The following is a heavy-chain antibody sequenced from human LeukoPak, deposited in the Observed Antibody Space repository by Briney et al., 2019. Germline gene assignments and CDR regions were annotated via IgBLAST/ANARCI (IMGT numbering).Heavy chain of an antibody. J-gene: IGHJ3*02. V-gene: IGHV1-18*01. D-gene: IGHD3-22*01. CDR3: ARVRYYDSSFDAFDI. Sequence: ASVKVSCKASGYTFTNYGVSWVRQAPGQGLEWMGWISAYNGNTNYAQKLQGRVTMTTDTSTSTAYMELRSLRSDDTAVYYCARVRYYDSSFDAFDIWGQGTMVTVSS. CDR2: ISAYNGNT. CDR1: GYTFTNYG.